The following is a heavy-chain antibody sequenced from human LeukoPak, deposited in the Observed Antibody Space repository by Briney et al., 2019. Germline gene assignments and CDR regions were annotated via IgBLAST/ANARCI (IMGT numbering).Heavy chain of an antibody. CDR3: ASDRIYRYYFDY. D-gene: IGHD2-15*01. V-gene: IGHV1-69*13. CDR1: GGTFSSCA. J-gene: IGHJ4*02. CDR2: IIPIFGTA. Sequence: SVKVSCKASGGTFSSCAISWVRQAPGQGLEWMGGIIPIFGTANYAQKFQGRVTITADESTSTAYMELSSLRSEDTAVYYCASDRIYRYYFDYWGQGTLVTVSS.